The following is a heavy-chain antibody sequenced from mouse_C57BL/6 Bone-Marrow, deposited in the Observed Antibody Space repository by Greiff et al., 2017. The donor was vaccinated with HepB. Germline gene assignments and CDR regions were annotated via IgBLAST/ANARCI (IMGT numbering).Heavy chain of an antibody. J-gene: IGHJ4*01. CDR2: INPNNGGT. V-gene: IGHV1-18*01. CDR1: GYTFTDYN. D-gene: IGHD1-1*01. CDR3: ARRGYGSSLYYAMDY. Sequence: EVQVVESGPELVKPGASVKIPCKASGYTFTDYNMDWVKQSHGKSLEWIGDINPNNGGTIYNQKFKGKATLTVDKSSSTAYMELRSLTSEDTAVYYCARRGYGSSLYYAMDYWGQGTSVTVSS.